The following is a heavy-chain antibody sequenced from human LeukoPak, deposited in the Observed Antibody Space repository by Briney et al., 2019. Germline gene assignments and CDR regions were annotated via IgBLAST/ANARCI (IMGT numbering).Heavy chain of an antibody. Sequence: SVKVSCKASGGTFSSYAISWVRQAPGQGLEWMGGIIPIFGTANYAQKFQGRVTITADESTSTAYMELSSLRSEGTAVYYCARDYCSSTSCYHYFDYWGQGTLVTVSS. D-gene: IGHD2-2*01. V-gene: IGHV1-69*01. CDR1: GGTFSSYA. CDR2: IIPIFGTA. CDR3: ARDYCSSTSCYHYFDY. J-gene: IGHJ4*02.